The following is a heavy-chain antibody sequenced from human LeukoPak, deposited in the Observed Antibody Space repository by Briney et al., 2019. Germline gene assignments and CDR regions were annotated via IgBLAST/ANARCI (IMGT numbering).Heavy chain of an antibody. CDR3: ARDGIEPIVVVPAAISGMDV. J-gene: IGHJ6*02. D-gene: IGHD2-2*01. CDR1: GYTFTGYY. V-gene: IGHV1-2*02. Sequence: GASVKVSCKASGYTFTGYYMHWVRQAPGQGLEWMGWINPNSGGTNYAQKFQGRVTMTRDTSISTAYMELSRLRSDDTAVYYCARDGIEPIVVVPAAISGMDVWGQGTTVTVSS. CDR2: INPNSGGT.